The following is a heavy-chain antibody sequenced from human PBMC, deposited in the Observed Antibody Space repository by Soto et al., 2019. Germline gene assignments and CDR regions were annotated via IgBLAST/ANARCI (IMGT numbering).Heavy chain of an antibody. V-gene: IGHV3-23*01. CDR3: AKGIAVAGNGYYFDY. Sequence: GGSLRLSCAASGFTFSSYAMSWVRQAPGKGLEWVSAISGSGGSTYYADSVKGRFTISRDNSKNTLYLQMNSLRAEDTAVYYCAKGIAVAGNGYYFDYWGQGTLVTVSS. CDR1: GFTFSSYA. CDR2: ISGSGGST. J-gene: IGHJ4*02. D-gene: IGHD6-19*01.